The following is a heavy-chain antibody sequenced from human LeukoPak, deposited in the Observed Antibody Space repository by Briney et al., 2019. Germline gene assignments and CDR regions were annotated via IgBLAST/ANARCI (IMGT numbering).Heavy chain of an antibody. CDR3: ARVGSCGWGSRAEYFQH. Sequence: PSETLSLTCTVSGCSISSYYWSWIRPPAGKGLGWIGRIYTSGSTNYKPSLKSRVTMSVDTSKKQFSLKLSSVTAADTAVYYCARVGSCGWGSRAEYFQHWGQGTLVTVSS. CDR2: IYTSGST. D-gene: IGHD6-19*01. CDR1: GCSISSYY. V-gene: IGHV4-4*07. J-gene: IGHJ1*01.